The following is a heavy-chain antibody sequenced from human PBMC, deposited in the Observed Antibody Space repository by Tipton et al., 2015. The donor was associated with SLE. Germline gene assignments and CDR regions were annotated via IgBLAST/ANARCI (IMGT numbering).Heavy chain of an antibody. CDR2: ISGSGGST. D-gene: IGHD6-19*01. J-gene: IGHJ4*02. CDR1: GFTFSSYW. V-gene: IGHV3-23*01. CDR3: ANSGASSGFYFDY. Sequence: SLRLSCAASGFTFSSYWMSWVRQAPGKGLEWVSAISGSGGSTYYADSVKGRFTISRDNAKNTLYLQMNSLRAEDTAVYYCANSGASSGFYFDYWGQGTLVTVSS.